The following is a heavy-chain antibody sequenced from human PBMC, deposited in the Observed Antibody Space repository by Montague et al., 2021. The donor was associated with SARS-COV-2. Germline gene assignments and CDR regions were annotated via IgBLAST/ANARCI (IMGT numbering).Heavy chain of an antibody. D-gene: IGHD3-9*01. CDR3: ARVPLHFDSFDY. CDR2: VNQSGRT. V-gene: IGHV4-34*01. CDR1: GGSLTNHY. Sequence: SETLSLTCAVYGGSLTNHYWTWVRQPPGNGLEWVGEVNQSGRTIXYNPSLRSRVTISVDRSNNQVSLTLESVTAADTAVYYCARVPLHFDSFDYWGQGSLVTVSS. J-gene: IGHJ4*02.